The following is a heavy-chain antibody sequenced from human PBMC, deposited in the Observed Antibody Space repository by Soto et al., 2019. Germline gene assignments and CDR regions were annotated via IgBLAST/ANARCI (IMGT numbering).Heavy chain of an antibody. Sequence: ASVKVSCKASGYTFTSYGISWVRQAPGQGLEWMGWISAYNGNTNYAQKLQGRVTMTTDTSTSTAYMELRSLRSDDTAVYYCARVSSMITFGGVILRPTAYDYWGQGTLVTVSS. CDR3: ARVSSMITFGGVILRPTAYDY. D-gene: IGHD3-16*01. V-gene: IGHV1-18*01. CDR2: ISAYNGNT. J-gene: IGHJ4*02. CDR1: GYTFTSYG.